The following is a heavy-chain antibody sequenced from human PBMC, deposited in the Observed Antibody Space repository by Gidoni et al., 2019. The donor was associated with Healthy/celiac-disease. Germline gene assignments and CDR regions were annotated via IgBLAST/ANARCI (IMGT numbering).Heavy chain of an antibody. D-gene: IGHD5-12*01. Sequence: QITLKESGPTLVKPTQTLTLTCTFSGFSLSTSGVGVGWIRQPPGKALEWLALIYWNDDKRYSPSLKSRLTITKDTSKNQVVLTMTNMDPVDTATYYCAREEMATMIDYRGQGTLVTVSS. CDR1: GFSLSTSGVG. V-gene: IGHV2-5*01. CDR2: IYWNDDK. J-gene: IGHJ4*02. CDR3: AREEMATMIDY.